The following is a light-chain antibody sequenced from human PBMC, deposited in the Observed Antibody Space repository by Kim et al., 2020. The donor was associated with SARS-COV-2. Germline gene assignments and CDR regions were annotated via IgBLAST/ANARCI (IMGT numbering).Light chain of an antibody. Sequence: VRSNLVWYQQIPGQAPRLLIYGASTRATGIAARFSGSGSGTEFTLTISSLQSEDFAVYYCQQYHNWPRTFGQGTKVDIK. V-gene: IGKV3-15*01. J-gene: IGKJ1*01. CDR2: GAS. CDR3: QQYHNWPRT. CDR1: VRSN.